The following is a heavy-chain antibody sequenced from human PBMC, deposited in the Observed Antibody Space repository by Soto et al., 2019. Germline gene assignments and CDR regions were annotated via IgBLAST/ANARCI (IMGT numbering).Heavy chain of an antibody. J-gene: IGHJ4*02. D-gene: IGHD3-3*01. V-gene: IGHV3-33*01. Sequence: VQLVESGGGVVQPGRSLRLSCAASGFTFSSYGMHWVRQAPGKGLEWVAVIWYDGSNKYYADSVKGRFTISRDNSKNTLYLQMNSLRAEDTAVYYCARGFLEWLLDIDYWGQGTLVTVSS. CDR3: ARGFLEWLLDIDY. CDR2: IWYDGSNK. CDR1: GFTFSSYG.